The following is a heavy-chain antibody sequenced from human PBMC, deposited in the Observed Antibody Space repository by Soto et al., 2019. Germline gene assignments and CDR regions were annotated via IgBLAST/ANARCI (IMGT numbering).Heavy chain of an antibody. CDR3: ARDLFGGGEESWFDP. D-gene: IGHD3-10*01. CDR2: ISNSGGRT. Sequence: GGSLRLSCAASGFTFSSYAMSWVRQAPGKGLEWVSTISNSGGRTYYADSVKGRFAISRDNSKNTLYLHMTSLRPEDTAVYYCARDLFGGGEESWFDPWGQGTLVTVSS. V-gene: IGHV3-23*01. J-gene: IGHJ5*02. CDR1: GFTFSSYA.